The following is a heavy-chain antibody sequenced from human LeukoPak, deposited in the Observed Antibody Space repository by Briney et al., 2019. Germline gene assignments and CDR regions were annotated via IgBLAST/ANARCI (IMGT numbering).Heavy chain of an antibody. D-gene: IGHD1-7*01. CDR1: GYTFTSYD. Sequence: EASVKVSCKASGYTFTSYDINWVRQATGQGLEWMGWMNPNSGNTGYAQKFQGRVTMTRNTSISTAYMELSSLRSEDTAVYYCARGEDWNFNWFDPWGQGTLVTVSS. CDR3: ARGEDWNFNWFDP. V-gene: IGHV1-8*01. CDR2: MNPNSGNT. J-gene: IGHJ5*02.